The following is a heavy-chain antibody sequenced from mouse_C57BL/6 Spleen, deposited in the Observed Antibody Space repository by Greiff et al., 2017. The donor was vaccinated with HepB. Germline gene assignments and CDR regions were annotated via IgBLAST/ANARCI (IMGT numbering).Heavy chain of an antibody. CDR3: ARDGGLSYYAMDY. V-gene: IGHV3-5*01. Sequence: DVQLQESGPGLVKPSQTVFLTCTVTGISITTGNYRWSWIRQFPGNKLEWIGYIYYSGTITYNPSLTSRTTITRDTPKNQFFLEMNSLTAEDTATYYCARDGGLSYYAMDYWGQGTSVTVSS. CDR1: GISITTGNYR. CDR2: IYYSGTI. D-gene: IGHD3-1*01. J-gene: IGHJ4*01.